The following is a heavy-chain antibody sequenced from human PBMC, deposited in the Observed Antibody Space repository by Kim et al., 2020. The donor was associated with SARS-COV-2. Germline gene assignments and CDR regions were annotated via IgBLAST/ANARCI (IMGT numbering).Heavy chain of an antibody. J-gene: IGHJ4*02. D-gene: IGHD3-10*01. Sequence: GGSLRLSCAASGFTFTSYAMNWVRQAPGKGLEWVSDINGRGDNTYYADSVKGRLTISRDNSKNTLYLQMNSLRAEDTAVYYCARSHRFGELNFDYWGRGT. V-gene: IGHV3-23*01. CDR2: INGRGDNT. CDR1: GFTFTSYA. CDR3: ARSHRFGELNFDY.